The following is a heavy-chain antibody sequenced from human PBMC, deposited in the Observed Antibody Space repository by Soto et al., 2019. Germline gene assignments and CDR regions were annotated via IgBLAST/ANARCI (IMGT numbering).Heavy chain of an antibody. CDR3: ARELTTLWFGEFWKVRDYYYGMDV. CDR1: GGTFSSYA. V-gene: IGHV1-69*06. CDR2: IIPIFGTA. J-gene: IGHJ6*02. Sequence: QVQLVQSGAEVKKPGSSVKVSCKASGGTFSSYAISWVRQAPGQGLEWMGGIIPIFGTANYAQKFQGRVTITADKSTSTAYMELSSLRSEDTAVYYCARELTTLWFGEFWKVRDYYYGMDVWGQGTTVTVSS. D-gene: IGHD3-10*01.